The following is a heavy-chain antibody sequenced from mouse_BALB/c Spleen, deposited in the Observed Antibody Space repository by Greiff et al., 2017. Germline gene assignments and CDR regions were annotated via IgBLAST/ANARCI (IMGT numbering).Heavy chain of an antibody. D-gene: IGHD6-1*01. V-gene: IGHV2-6-7*01. J-gene: IGHJ4*01. CDR3: ARGLSKGDGSMDY. Sequence: QVQLQQSGPGLVAPSQSLSITCTVSGFSLTGYGVNWVRQPPGKGLEWLGMIWGDGSTDYNSALKSRLSISKDNSKSQVFLKMNSLQTYDTARYYCARGLSKGDGSMDYWGQGTSVTVSS. CDR2: IWGDGST. CDR1: GFSLTGYG.